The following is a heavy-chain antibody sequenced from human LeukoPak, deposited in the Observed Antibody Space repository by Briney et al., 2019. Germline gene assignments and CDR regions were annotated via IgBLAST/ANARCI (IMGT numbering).Heavy chain of an antibody. CDR3: AHQNTNGNFQH. CDR1: GYTFTNFD. Sequence: GASVKVSCKASGYTFTNFDINLVRQATGQGLEWMGWMNPNTGNAGYAQKFQDRVTITWDASITTAYMDLSSLRSEDTAVYYCAHQNTNGNFQHWGQGTLVTVSS. D-gene: IGHD2-21*01. CDR2: MNPNTGNA. J-gene: IGHJ1*01. V-gene: IGHV1-8*03.